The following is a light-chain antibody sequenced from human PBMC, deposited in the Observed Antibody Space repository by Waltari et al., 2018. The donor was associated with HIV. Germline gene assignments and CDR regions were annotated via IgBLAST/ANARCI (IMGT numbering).Light chain of an antibody. CDR2: WAS. V-gene: IGKV4-1*01. CDR3: QQYSTFPWT. CDR1: QSVLYKSHNRNY. J-gene: IGKJ1*01. Sequence: DIVMIQSPESLAVSLAERATINSNSSQSVLYKSHNRNYLAWYQQKAGQPPKLLFYWASARDSGVPDRFRGSGSGTDFTLTTRSLQAEDVAVYYCQQYSTFPWTFGQGTKVEIK.